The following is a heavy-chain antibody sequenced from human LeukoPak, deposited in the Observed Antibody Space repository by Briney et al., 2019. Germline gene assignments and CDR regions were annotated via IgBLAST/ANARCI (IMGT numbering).Heavy chain of an antibody. Sequence: GGSLRLSCAASGFTFSNAWMSWVRQAPGKGLEWVGRIKSKTDGGTTDYAAPVKGRFTISRDDSKNTLYLQMISLKTEDTAVYYCTTDGTIVVVPAAKGGDAFDIWGQGTMVTVSS. CDR1: GFTFSNAW. CDR3: TTDGTIVVVPAAKGGDAFDI. D-gene: IGHD2-2*01. V-gene: IGHV3-15*01. J-gene: IGHJ3*02. CDR2: IKSKTDGGTT.